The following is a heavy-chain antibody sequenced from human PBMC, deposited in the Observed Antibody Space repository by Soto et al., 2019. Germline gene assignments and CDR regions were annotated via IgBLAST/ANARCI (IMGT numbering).Heavy chain of an antibody. V-gene: IGHV3-30*18. CDR2: TSYDGSNK. CDR1: GFTFSLYG. CDR3: AKDSGYSGYDVYDYYYGMDV. D-gene: IGHD5-12*01. J-gene: IGHJ6*02. Sequence: QLVESGGGVVQPGRSLRLSCAASGFTFSLYGMHWVRQAPGKGLEWVAVTSYDGSNKYYADSVKGRFTISRDNSKNTVYLQMNGLRAEDTAVYYCAKDSGYSGYDVYDYYYGMDVWGQGTTVTVSS.